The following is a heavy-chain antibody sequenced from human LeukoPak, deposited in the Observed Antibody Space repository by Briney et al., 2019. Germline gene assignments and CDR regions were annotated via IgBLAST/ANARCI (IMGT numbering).Heavy chain of an antibody. V-gene: IGHV4-34*01. Sequence: SETLSLTCAVYGGSFSGYYWSWIRQPPGKGLEWIGEINHSGSTNYNPSLKSRVTISVDTSKNQFSLTLRSVTAADTVVYYWARGDEIAPSLSYHYWGQGTLVTVSS. J-gene: IGHJ4*02. D-gene: IGHD6-13*01. CDR2: INHSGST. CDR3: ARGDEIAPSLSYHY. CDR1: GGSFSGYY.